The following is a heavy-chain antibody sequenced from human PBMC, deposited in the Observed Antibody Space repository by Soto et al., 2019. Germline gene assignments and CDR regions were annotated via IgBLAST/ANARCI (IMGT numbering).Heavy chain of an antibody. Sequence: QVQLQESGAGLVKPSQTLSLTCTVSGGSISSGGYYWSWIRQHPGKGLEWIGYIYYSGSTYYNPSLKSRVTISVDTSKNQFSLKLSSVTAADTAVYYCARDANYGSGIFDYWGQGTLVTVSS. D-gene: IGHD3-10*01. CDR3: ARDANYGSGIFDY. J-gene: IGHJ4*02. V-gene: IGHV4-31*03. CDR2: IYYSGST. CDR1: GGSISSGGYY.